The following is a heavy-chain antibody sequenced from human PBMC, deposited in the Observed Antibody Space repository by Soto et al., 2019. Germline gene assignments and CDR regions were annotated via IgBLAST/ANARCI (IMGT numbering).Heavy chain of an antibody. D-gene: IGHD3-10*01. CDR3: ARAGMIRGPLLFEH. V-gene: IGHV4-31*01. CDR1: GGSISSGGYF. CDR2: ISSSGTT. Sequence: QVQLQESGPGLVKPSQTLSLTCTVSGGSISSGGYFWTWIRQHPGKGLEWIGYISSSGTTYYNPSLKRQFTILVDTSENQFSLKLNSVTLADTAVYSCARAGMIRGPLLFEHGGPGSRVTVSS. J-gene: IGHJ4*02.